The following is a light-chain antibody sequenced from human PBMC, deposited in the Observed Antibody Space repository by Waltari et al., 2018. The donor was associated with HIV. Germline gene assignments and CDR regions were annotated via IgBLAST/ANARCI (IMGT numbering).Light chain of an antibody. Sequence: ENVLTQSPDTLSLSPGEGATLFCRATQSVTNRHLAWYQQKPGQAPRLLIYGASVRATGIPNRFSGSGSGTDFTLTINRLAPDDSAVYYCQQYGASPPYTFGQGTRLEIK. CDR3: QQYGASPPYT. CDR2: GAS. J-gene: IGKJ2*01. CDR1: QSVTNRH. V-gene: IGKV3-20*01.